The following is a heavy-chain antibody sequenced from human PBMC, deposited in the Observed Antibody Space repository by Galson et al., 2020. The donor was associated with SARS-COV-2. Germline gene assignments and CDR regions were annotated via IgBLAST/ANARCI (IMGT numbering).Heavy chain of an antibody. D-gene: IGHD3-10*01. V-gene: IGHV3-33*01. Sequence: GESLKISCAASGFTFSSYGMHWVRQAPGKGLEWVAVIWYDGSNKYYADSVKGRFTISRDNSKNTLYLQMNSLRAEDTAVYYCARDIRFGETPPDYWGQGTLVTVSS. CDR2: IWYDGSNK. CDR3: ARDIRFGETPPDY. J-gene: IGHJ4*02. CDR1: GFTFSSYG.